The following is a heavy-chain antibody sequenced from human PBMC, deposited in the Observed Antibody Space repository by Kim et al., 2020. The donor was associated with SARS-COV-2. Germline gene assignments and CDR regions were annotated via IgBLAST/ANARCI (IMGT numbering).Heavy chain of an antibody. Sequence: SETLSLTCAVSGGSFNNYYWAWIRQSPGKGLEWIGDSNHRGTTNSNPSLKSRVTLSVYTSKNQFSLKVIFVAAADTAVYYCSRRWSSNYYSDHWGPGTLV. CDR1: GGSFNNYY. CDR3: SRRWSSNYYSDH. V-gene: IGHV4-34*01. D-gene: IGHD3-22*01. CDR2: SNHRGTT. J-gene: IGHJ4*02.